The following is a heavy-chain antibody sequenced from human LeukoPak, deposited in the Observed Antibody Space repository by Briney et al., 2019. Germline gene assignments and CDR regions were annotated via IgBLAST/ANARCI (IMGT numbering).Heavy chain of an antibody. Sequence: SETLSLTCTVSGGSVSSGSYYWSWIRQPPGKGLEWIGYIYYSGSTNYNPSLKRRVTISVDTSKNQFSLKLSSVTAADTAVYYCARDSGEGPGGFDYWGQGTLVTVSS. J-gene: IGHJ4*02. CDR2: IYYSGST. CDR1: GGSVSSGSYY. CDR3: ARDSGEGPGGFDY. V-gene: IGHV4-61*01. D-gene: IGHD3-10*01.